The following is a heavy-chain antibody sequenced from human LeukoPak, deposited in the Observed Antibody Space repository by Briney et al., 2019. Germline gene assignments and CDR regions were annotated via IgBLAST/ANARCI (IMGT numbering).Heavy chain of an antibody. D-gene: IGHD3-10*01. V-gene: IGHV4-61*09. CDR3: TKGRGI. CDR2: IYTSGTS. J-gene: IGHJ4*02. CDR1: GGSISSGSYD. Sequence: SQTLSLTCAVSGGSISSGSYDWYWIRQPAGKGLEWIGHIYTSGTSNYNPSLRSRVTISVDTSKNQFSLKLTSVTAADTAVYYCTKGRGIWGQGTLVTVSS.